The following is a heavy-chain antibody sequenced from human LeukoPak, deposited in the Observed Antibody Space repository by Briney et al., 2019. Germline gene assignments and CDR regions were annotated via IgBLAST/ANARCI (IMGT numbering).Heavy chain of an antibody. D-gene: IGHD2-2*01. Sequence: PGGSLRLSCAASGFTFSSYWMSWVRQAPGKGVEGVANIKKDGSEKNYVDSVKGRFTISRDNAKNSLYLQMNSLRAEDTAVYYCAREDIVVVPAAMDVWGKGTTVTVSS. CDR2: IKKDGSEK. V-gene: IGHV3-7*03. J-gene: IGHJ6*04. CDR1: GFTFSSYW. CDR3: AREDIVVVPAAMDV.